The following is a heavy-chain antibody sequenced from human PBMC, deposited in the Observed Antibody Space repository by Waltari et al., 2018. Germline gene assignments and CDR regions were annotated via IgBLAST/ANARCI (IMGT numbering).Heavy chain of an antibody. D-gene: IGHD2-21*01. V-gene: IGHV3-23*03. J-gene: IGHJ6*03. CDR1: GFTLTSYA. Sequence: EVHLLESGGGLVQPGGSLRLSCAASGFTLTSYAMSWVRQAPGKGLEWVSVLFSGGSTHYGDSLKGRFTISRDNSNNTLYLQMNSLRVEDSAVYYCAKSLKSGDGYYYYMDVWGKGTTVTVSS. CDR3: AKSLKSGDGYYYYMDV. CDR2: LFSGGST.